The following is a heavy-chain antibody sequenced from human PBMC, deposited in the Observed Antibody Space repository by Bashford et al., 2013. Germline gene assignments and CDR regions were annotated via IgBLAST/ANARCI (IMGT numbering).Heavy chain of an antibody. CDR3: AKVGRYGERTGPYYYYYYMDV. CDR2: IYYSGTT. V-gene: IGHV4-59*01. CDR1: SGSISSNY. J-gene: IGHJ6*03. D-gene: IGHD4-17*01. Sequence: SSETLSLTCTVSSGSISSNYWSWIRQPPGKGLEWIGYIYYSGTTNYNPSLKSRVTISMERSKNQFSLKLYSVTAADTAVYYCAKVGRYGERTGPYYYYYYMDVWGKGTTVTVSS.